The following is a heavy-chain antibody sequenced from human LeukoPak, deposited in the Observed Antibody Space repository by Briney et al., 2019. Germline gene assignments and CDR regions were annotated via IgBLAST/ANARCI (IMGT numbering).Heavy chain of an antibody. Sequence: PGGSLRLSCAASGFTLSSYAMSWVRQAPGKGLEWVSAIGGSGGSTYYADSVKGRFTISRDNSKNTLYLQMNSLRAKDTAVYYCAKDLSYDFWSGYSLDYWGQGTLVTVSS. CDR2: IGGSGGST. V-gene: IGHV3-23*01. D-gene: IGHD3-3*01. CDR1: GFTLSSYA. CDR3: AKDLSYDFWSGYSLDY. J-gene: IGHJ4*02.